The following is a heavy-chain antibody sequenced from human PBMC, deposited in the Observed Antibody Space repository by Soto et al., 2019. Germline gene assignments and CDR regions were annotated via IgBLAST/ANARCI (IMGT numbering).Heavy chain of an antibody. J-gene: IGHJ3*02. D-gene: IGHD2-15*01. CDR3: EPPVSCSGGSCQYDAFAI. CDR2: VTADGGT. Sequence: EVQVLESGGGLVQPGGSLRLSCEGSGFTVSSHAMTWIRQAPGKGPEWVSTVTADGGTYYADSVKGRFARSRDTSENTLYFQMNSLGAEDTVAYYCEPPVSCSGGSCQYDAFAIRGQGTMVTVSS. V-gene: IGHV3-23*01. CDR1: GFTVSSHA.